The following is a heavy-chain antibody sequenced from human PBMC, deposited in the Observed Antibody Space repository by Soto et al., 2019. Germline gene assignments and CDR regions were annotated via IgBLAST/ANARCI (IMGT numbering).Heavy chain of an antibody. V-gene: IGHV3-7*01. CDR1: GFTFSSYW. CDR2: IKQDGSEE. Sequence: EVQLVESGGGLVQPGGSLRLSCAASGFTFSSYWMSWFRQAPGKGLEWVDNIKQDGSEENYVDSVKGRFTISRDTAKNALYPQMIRLRVEDTAVYYCAREIAARLWSKGTTVTVSS. J-gene: IGHJ6*04. D-gene: IGHD6-6*01. CDR3: AREIAARL.